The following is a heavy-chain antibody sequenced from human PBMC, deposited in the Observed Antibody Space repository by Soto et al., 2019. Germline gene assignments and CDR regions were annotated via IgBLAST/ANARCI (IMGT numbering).Heavy chain of an antibody. CDR2: ISYDGSNK. Sequence: QVQLVESGGGVVQTGRSLRLSCAASGFTFSSYAMHWVRQAPGKGLEWVAVISYDGSNKYYADSVKGRFTISRDNSKNTLYLQMNSLRAEDTAVYYCARDKGGLDYWCQGTLVTVSS. CDR3: ARDKGGLDY. J-gene: IGHJ4*02. V-gene: IGHV3-30-3*01. CDR1: GFTFSSYA.